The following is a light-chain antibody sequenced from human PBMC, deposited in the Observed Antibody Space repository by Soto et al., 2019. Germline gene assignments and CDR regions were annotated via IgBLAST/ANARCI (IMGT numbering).Light chain of an antibody. J-gene: IGKJ2*01. CDR1: HNIGTY. Sequence: DIPMTQSPSSLSASVGDRVTVSCRTGHNIGTYLNWYQEKPGRAPRLLIYAASTLQVGVTSRFSGSVSVTDFTLTSSSQPAEDFATYYCLQGINSPYTFGQGTTVDVK. V-gene: IGKV1-39*01. CDR3: LQGINSPYT. CDR2: AAS.